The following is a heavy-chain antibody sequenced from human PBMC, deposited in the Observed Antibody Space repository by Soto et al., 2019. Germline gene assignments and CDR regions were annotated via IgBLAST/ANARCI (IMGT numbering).Heavy chain of an antibody. D-gene: IGHD2-15*01. CDR3: ARPPLPGYSIHFNS. CDR2: IYPGDSDT. J-gene: IGHJ4*02. CDR1: GYNFANYW. V-gene: IGHV5-51*01. Sequence: GESLKISCKGSGYNFANYWIGWVRQMPGKGLEWMGIIYPGDSDTRYSPSFQGQVTISADRSTGTAFLQWRSLKASDTALYYCARPPLPGYSIHFNSWGQGTLVTVSS.